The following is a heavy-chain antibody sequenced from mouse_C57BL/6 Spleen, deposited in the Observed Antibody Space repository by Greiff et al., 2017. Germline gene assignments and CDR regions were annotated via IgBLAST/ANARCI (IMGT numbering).Heavy chain of an antibody. CDR1: GYTFTSYW. CDR2: FDPSDSYN. D-gene: IGHD2-4*01. Sequence: QVQLQQPGAELVMPGASVKLSCKASGYTFTSYWMHWVKQRPGQGLEWIGEFDPSDSYNNYNPKFKGKSTLTVDKSSSTAYMQLSSLTSEDSAVYCCARPMGYDYDGFAYWGQGTLVTVSA. J-gene: IGHJ3*01. CDR3: ARPMGYDYDGFAY. V-gene: IGHV1-69*01.